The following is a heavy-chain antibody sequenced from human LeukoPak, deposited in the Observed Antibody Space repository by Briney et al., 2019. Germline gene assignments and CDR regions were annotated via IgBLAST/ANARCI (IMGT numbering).Heavy chain of an antibody. J-gene: IGHJ4*02. CDR2: IHPSGGGT. Sequence: ASVKVSCKASGYAVTSNYMHLERQAPGQGLELMGVIHPSGGGTNDAQKFQGRLTVTRDTSAGTVYMELSSLRSEDTAVYYCARMDMDPAMVTNCVDCWGQGALVTESS. V-gene: IGHV1-46*01. CDR1: GYAVTSNY. D-gene: IGHD5-18*01. CDR3: ARMDMDPAMVTNCVDC.